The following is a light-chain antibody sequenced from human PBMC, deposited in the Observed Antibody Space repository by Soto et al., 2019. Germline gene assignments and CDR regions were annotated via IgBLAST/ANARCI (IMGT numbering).Light chain of an antibody. CDR3: QQHDSSPIT. Sequence: EIVLTQSPGTLSLSPGQRATLSCRASQSITSRYLVWYQQKPGQAPRLLICGASSRATGIPDRFSGSGSGTDFTLTISRLEPEDFAVYYCQQHDSSPITFGQGTRLEIK. CDR2: GAS. V-gene: IGKV3-20*01. J-gene: IGKJ5*01. CDR1: QSITSRY.